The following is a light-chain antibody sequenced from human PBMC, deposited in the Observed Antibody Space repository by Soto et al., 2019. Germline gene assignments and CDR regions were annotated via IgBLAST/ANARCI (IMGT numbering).Light chain of an antibody. CDR3: QSYDSSLSVV. V-gene: IGLV1-40*01. CDR1: ISNLWAGYH. Sequence: SVLTQPASGSGATRQTVRSSCTAIISNLWAGYHVHRYQQLPATATKLLIYGNSNRTSGVPDRFSVSKSGTSASLAITGLQAEDEADYYCQSYDSSLSVVFGTGTKLTVL. CDR2: GNS. J-gene: IGLJ1*01.